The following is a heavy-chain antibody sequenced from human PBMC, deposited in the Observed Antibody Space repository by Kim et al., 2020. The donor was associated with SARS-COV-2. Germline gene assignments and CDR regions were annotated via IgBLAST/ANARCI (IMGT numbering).Heavy chain of an antibody. Sequence: GGSLRLSCAASGFTFDDYAMHWVRQAPGKGLEWVSGISWNSGSIGYADSVKGRFTISRDNAKNSLYLQMNSLRAEDTALYYCAKGDFGELISIPDYWGQGTLVTVSS. CDR3: AKGDFGELISIPDY. J-gene: IGHJ4*02. CDR1: GFTFDDYA. CDR2: ISWNSGSI. D-gene: IGHD3-10*01. V-gene: IGHV3-9*01.